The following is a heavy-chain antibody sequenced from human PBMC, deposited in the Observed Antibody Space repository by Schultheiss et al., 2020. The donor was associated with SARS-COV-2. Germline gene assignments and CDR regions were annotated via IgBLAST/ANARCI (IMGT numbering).Heavy chain of an antibody. V-gene: IGHV3-33*03. J-gene: IGHJ4*02. CDR1: GFTFSSYG. D-gene: IGHD6-13*01. Sequence: GGSLRLSCAASGFTFSSYGMHWVRQAPGKGLEWVAVIWYDGSNKYYADSVKGRFTISRDNSKNTLYLQMNSLRAEDTAVYYCAKGGLYSSSHRGLDYWGQGTLVTVSS. CDR3: AKGGLYSSSHRGLDY. CDR2: IWYDGSNK.